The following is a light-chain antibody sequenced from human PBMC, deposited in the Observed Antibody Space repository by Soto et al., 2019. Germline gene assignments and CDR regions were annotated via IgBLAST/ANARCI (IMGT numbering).Light chain of an antibody. J-gene: IGLJ3*02. CDR3: CSYTSSETVV. CDR2: EVN. V-gene: IGLV2-23*02. Sequence: QSVLTQPASLSGAPGQSITISCTGTNSEVGKYDFVSWYQHYPDKAPKFIIYEVNKRPPGVSHRFSGSKSGSTASLTISGLQAEDEAHYYCCSYTSSETVVFGGGTKVTVL. CDR1: NSEVGKYDF.